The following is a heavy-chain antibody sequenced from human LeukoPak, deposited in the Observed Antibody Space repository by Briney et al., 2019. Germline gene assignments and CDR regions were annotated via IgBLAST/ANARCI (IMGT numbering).Heavy chain of an antibody. V-gene: IGHV4-34*01. CDR1: GGSFSGYY. D-gene: IGHD3-10*01. J-gene: IGHJ5*02. CDR2: INHSGST. CDR3: ARYGTTMVRGVISRHWFDP. Sequence: PSETLSLTCAVYGGSFSGYYWSWIRQPPGKGLEWIGEINHSGSTNYNPSLKSRVTISVDTSKNQFSLKLSSVTAADTAVYYCARYGTTMVRGVISRHWFDPWGQGTLVTVSS.